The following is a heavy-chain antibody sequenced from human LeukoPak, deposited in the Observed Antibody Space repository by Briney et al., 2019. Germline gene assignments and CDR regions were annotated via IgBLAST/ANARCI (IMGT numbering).Heavy chain of an antibody. CDR1: GGSFSGYY. V-gene: IGHV4-34*01. Sequence: NPSETLSLTCAVYGGSFSGYYWSWIRQPPGKGLEWIGEINHSGSTNYNPSLKSRVTISVDTSKNQFSLKLSSVTDADTAVYYCARVTTVTLDYWGQGTLVTVSS. CDR2: INHSGST. CDR3: ARVTTVTLDY. J-gene: IGHJ4*02. D-gene: IGHD4-17*01.